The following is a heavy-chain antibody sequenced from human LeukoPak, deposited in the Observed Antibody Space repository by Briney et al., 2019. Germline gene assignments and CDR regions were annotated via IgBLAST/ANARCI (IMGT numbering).Heavy chain of an antibody. V-gene: IGHV3-23*01. J-gene: IGHJ4*02. CDR2: ISGSGANT. Sequence: GGSLRLSCAASGFTFSSYAMTWVRQAPGKGLEWVSAISGSGANTYYADSVKGRFTISRDNSKNTVYLQMNSLRAEDTAVYYCAKPKYDSSGYYGLLNYWGQGTLVTVSS. CDR3: AKPKYDSSGYYGLLNY. CDR1: GFTFSSYA. D-gene: IGHD3-22*01.